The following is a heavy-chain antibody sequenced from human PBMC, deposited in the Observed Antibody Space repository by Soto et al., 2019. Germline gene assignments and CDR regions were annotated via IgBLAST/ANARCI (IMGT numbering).Heavy chain of an antibody. J-gene: IGHJ5*02. Sequence: LRLSCAASGFTFSSYAMSWVRQAPGKGLEWVSAISGSGGSTYYADSVKGRFTISRDNSKNTLYLQMNSLRAEDTAVYYCAKDRTEEGRPNWFDPWGQGTLVTVSS. CDR3: AKDRTEEGRPNWFDP. D-gene: IGHD3-10*01. V-gene: IGHV3-23*01. CDR1: GFTFSSYA. CDR2: ISGSGGST.